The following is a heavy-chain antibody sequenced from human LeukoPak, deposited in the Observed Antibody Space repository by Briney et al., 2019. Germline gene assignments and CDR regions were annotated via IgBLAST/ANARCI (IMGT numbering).Heavy chain of an antibody. J-gene: IGHJ4*02. D-gene: IGHD3-9*01. CDR3: VLGLCEVLTAYWGGGDY. CDR2: ISSNGGST. Sequence: GGSLRLSCSASVFTFSSYAMHWVRQAPGKGLEYVSAISSNGGSTYYADSVKGRFTISRDNSKNTLYLQMSSLRSDRPRLYYCVLGLCEVLTAYWGGGDYWGQGTLVTVSS. V-gene: IGHV3-64D*06. CDR1: VFTFSSYA.